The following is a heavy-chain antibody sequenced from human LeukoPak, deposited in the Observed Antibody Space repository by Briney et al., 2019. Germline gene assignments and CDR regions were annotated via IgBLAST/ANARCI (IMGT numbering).Heavy chain of an antibody. V-gene: IGHV4-59*01. CDR2: IYHSGST. D-gene: IGHD5-24*01. J-gene: IGHJ4*02. Sequence: SETLSLTCTVSGGSISSYYWSWIRRPPGKGLEWIGSIYHSGSTYYSPSLKSRVTISVDTSKNQVSLNLSSVTAADTAVYYCARADGYNSPPGYWGQGTLVTVSS. CDR1: GGSISSYY. CDR3: ARADGYNSPPGY.